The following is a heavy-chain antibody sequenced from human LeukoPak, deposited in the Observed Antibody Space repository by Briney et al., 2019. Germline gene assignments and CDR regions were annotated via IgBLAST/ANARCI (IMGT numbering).Heavy chain of an antibody. J-gene: IGHJ4*02. CDR3: ATIYSSSSRADY. V-gene: IGHV1-24*01. Sequence: GASAKVSCKVSGYTLTELSMHWVRQAPGKGLEWMGGFDPEDGETIYAQKFQGRVTMTEDTSTDTAYMELSSLRSEDTAVYYCATIYSSSSRADYWGQGTLVTVSS. CDR2: FDPEDGET. D-gene: IGHD6-6*01. CDR1: GYTLTELS.